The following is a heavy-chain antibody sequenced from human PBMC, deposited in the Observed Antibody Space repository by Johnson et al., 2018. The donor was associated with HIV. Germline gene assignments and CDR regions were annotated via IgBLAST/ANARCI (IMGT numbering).Heavy chain of an antibody. J-gene: IGHJ3*02. Sequence: VQLVESGGGLVQPGGSLRLSCAASGFTFSSYAMNWVRQAPGKGLEWVSAISGSGGSTYYADSVKGRFTISRDNSKNTLFLQMNGLRPEDTAVYYCARGPVMVRGVTDAFDIWGQGTMVTVSS. V-gene: IGHV3-23*04. CDR1: GFTFSSYA. CDR2: ISGSGGST. D-gene: IGHD3-10*01. CDR3: ARGPVMVRGVTDAFDI.